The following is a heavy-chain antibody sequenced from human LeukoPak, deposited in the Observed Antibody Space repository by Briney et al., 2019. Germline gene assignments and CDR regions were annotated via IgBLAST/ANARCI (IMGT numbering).Heavy chain of an antibody. Sequence: GGSLRLSCEGSGFIFSSYAMTWVRQAPGKGLQWVSSISGSGASTYYADSMKGRFTISRDNSKNTLSLQMNSLRAEDTAVYFCAKGWEFRVVIPAAVSWGQGTLVTVSS. CDR2: ISGSGAST. J-gene: IGHJ5*02. CDR1: GFIFSSYA. CDR3: AKGWEFRVVIPAAVS. D-gene: IGHD3-3*01. V-gene: IGHV3-23*01.